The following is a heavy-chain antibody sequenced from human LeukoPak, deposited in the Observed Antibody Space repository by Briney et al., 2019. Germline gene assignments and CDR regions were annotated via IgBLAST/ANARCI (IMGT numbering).Heavy chain of an antibody. CDR3: AKYAPPTTVVTRFFDP. J-gene: IGHJ5*02. V-gene: IGHV3-23*01. D-gene: IGHD4-23*01. CDR1: GFTFSSYA. CDR2: IGRYGGDI. Sequence: GGSLRLSCAASGFTFSSYAMTWVRQAPGKGLEWVSVIGRYGGDIHYADSVEGRFTISRDNSKNTLYLQMNSLRVEDTAIYYCAKYAPPTTVVTRFFDPWGQGTLVTVSS.